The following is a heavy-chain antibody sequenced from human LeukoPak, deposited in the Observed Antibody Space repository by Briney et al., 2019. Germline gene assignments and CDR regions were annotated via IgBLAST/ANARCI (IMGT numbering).Heavy chain of an antibody. CDR3: AKDHGYGQQGY. CDR1: GFTFSSYA. D-gene: IGHD5-18*01. Sequence: GGSLRLSCAASGFTFSSYAMSWVRQAPGKGLEWVSTISGSGSSTFYADSVKGRFTISRDNSKNTLYLQMNSLRAEDTAVYYCAKDHGYGQQGYWGQGTLVTVSS. CDR2: ISGSGSST. V-gene: IGHV3-23*01. J-gene: IGHJ4*02.